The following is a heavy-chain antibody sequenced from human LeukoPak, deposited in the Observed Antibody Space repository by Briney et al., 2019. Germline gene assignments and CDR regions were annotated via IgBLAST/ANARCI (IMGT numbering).Heavy chain of an antibody. Sequence: SETLSLTCTVSGGSISSYYWSWIRQPAGKGLEWIGRIYTSGSTNYNPSLKSRVTMSVDTSKNQFSLKLSSVTAADTAVYYCARDRYYYGSGSYYFDYWGEGTLVTVSS. V-gene: IGHV4-4*07. J-gene: IGHJ4*02. CDR1: GGSISSYY. D-gene: IGHD3-10*01. CDR2: IYTSGST. CDR3: ARDRYYYGSGSYYFDY.